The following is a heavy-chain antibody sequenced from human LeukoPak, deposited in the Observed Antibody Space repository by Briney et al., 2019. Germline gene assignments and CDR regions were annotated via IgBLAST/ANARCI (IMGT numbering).Heavy chain of an antibody. Sequence: PGGSLRLSCAASGFTVSSNYMSWVRQAPGKGLEWVSVIYSGGSTYYADSVKGRFTIPRDNSKNTLYLQMNSLRAEDTAVYYCARDRGYYYDSSGWPDYSYWGQGTLVTVSS. D-gene: IGHD3-22*01. CDR3: ARDRGYYYDSSGWPDYSY. CDR1: GFTVSSNY. J-gene: IGHJ4*02. CDR2: IYSGGST. V-gene: IGHV3-66*01.